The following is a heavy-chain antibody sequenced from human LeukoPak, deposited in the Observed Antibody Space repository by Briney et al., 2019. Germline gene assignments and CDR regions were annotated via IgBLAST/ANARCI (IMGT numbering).Heavy chain of an antibody. CDR3: AKGSKTGIAATGFDY. CDR2: IRSSDGNT. D-gene: IGHD6-13*01. V-gene: IGHV3-23*01. J-gene: IGHJ4*02. CDR1: GFTFSSYS. Sequence: GGSLRLSCAASGFTFSSYSMNWVRQAPGKGLEWVSGIRSSDGNTYYADSVKGRFTISRDNSKNTVFLRMNSLRAEDTALYYCAKGSKTGIAATGFDYWGQGTLVTVSS.